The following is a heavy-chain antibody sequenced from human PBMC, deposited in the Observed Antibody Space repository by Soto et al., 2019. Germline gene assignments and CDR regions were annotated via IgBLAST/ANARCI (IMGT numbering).Heavy chain of an antibody. CDR1: GFTFSSYG. Sequence: ESGGGVVQPGRSLRLSCAASGFTFSSYGMHWVRQAPGKGLEWVAVISYDGSNKYYADSVKGRFTISRDNSKNTLYLQMNSLRAEDTAVYYCAKDVGYWGQGTLVTVSS. CDR3: AKDVGY. CDR2: ISYDGSNK. V-gene: IGHV3-30*18. D-gene: IGHD1-26*01. J-gene: IGHJ4*02.